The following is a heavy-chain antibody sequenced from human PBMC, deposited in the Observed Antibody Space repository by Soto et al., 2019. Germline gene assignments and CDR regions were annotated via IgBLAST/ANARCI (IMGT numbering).Heavy chain of an antibody. J-gene: IGHJ4*02. Sequence: QLQLQESGSGLVKPSQTLSLTCAVSGGSISSGGYSWSWIRQPPGKGLEWIGYIYHSGSTYYNPSLKSRVTISVDRSKNQFSLKLSSVTAADTAVYYCARAAGGLVALFDYWGQGTLVTVSS. CDR3: ARAAGGLVALFDY. V-gene: IGHV4-30-2*01. D-gene: IGHD5-12*01. CDR1: GGSISSGGYS. CDR2: IYHSGST.